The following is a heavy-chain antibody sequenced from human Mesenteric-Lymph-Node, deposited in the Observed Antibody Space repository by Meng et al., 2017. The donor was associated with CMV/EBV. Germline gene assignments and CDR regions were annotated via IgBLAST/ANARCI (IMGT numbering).Heavy chain of an antibody. CDR2: ISAYNGNT. Sequence: ASVKVSCKASGYTFTSYGISWVRQAPGQGLEWMGWISAYNGNTNYAQKLQGRVTMTTDTSTSTAYMELRSLRSDDTAVYYCARDMRRYCSSTSCYWDYWGQGTLVTVSS. CDR1: GYTFTSYG. J-gene: IGHJ4*02. CDR3: ARDMRRYCSSTSCYWDY. D-gene: IGHD2-2*01. V-gene: IGHV1-18*01.